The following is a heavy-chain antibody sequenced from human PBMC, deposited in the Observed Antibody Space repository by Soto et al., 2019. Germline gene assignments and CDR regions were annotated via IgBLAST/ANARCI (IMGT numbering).Heavy chain of an antibody. D-gene: IGHD4-17*01. J-gene: IGHJ4*02. CDR2: IYYSGST. V-gene: IGHV4-59*01. Sequence: SETLSLTCTVSGGSISSYYWSWIRQPPGKGLEWIGYIYYSGSTNYNPSLKSRVTISVDTSKNQFSLKLSSVTAADTAVYYCARVIDGDYVSFDYWGQGTLVTVSS. CDR3: ARVIDGDYVSFDY. CDR1: GGSISSYY.